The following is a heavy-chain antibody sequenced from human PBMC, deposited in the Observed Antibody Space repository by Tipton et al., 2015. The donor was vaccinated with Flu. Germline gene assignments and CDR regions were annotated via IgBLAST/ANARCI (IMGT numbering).Heavy chain of an antibody. CDR2: IYYSGST. Sequence: LRLSCTVSGGSISSDYYYWSWVRQPPGKGLEWIGFIYYSGSTYYNPSLKSRVTISVDTSRNQFSLKVTSVTAADTAVYYCARATRSYYDRSGYYPYYFDYWGQGTLVTVSS. V-gene: IGHV4-30-4*01. D-gene: IGHD3-22*01. J-gene: IGHJ4*02. CDR1: GGSISSDYYY. CDR3: ARATRSYYDRSGYYPYYFDY.